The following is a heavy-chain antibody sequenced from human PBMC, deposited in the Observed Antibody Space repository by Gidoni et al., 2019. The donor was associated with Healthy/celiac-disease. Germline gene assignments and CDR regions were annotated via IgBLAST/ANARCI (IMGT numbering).Heavy chain of an antibody. V-gene: IGHV3-21*01. CDR1: GFTFSSYS. CDR2: MSSSSSYI. J-gene: IGHJ6*03. Sequence: EVQLVESGGGLVKPGGSLSLSCAASGFTFSSYSMNLVRQAPGKGLEWVSSMSSSSSYIYYADSVKGRFTISRDNAKNSLYLQMNSLRAEDTAVYYCARGTGYCSSTSCYSLTGTYYYMDVWGKGTTVTVSS. D-gene: IGHD2-2*01. CDR3: ARGTGYCSSTSCYSLTGTYYYMDV.